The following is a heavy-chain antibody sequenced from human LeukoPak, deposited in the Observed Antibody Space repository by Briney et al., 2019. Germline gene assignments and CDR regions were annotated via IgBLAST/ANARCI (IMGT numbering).Heavy chain of an antibody. CDR3: ARAIWYGSGTTAFDY. D-gene: IGHD3-10*01. CDR2: INHSGST. Sequence: KTSETLSLTCAVYGGSFSGYYWSWIRQPPGKGLEWIGEINHSGSTNYNPSLKSRVTISVDTSKNQFSVKLNSATAADTAVYFCARAIWYGSGTTAFDYWGPGTLVTVSS. CDR1: GGSFSGYY. V-gene: IGHV4-34*01. J-gene: IGHJ4*02.